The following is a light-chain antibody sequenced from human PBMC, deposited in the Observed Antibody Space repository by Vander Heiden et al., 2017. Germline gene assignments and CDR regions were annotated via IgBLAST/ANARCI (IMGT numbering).Light chain of an antibody. CDR2: DVS. V-gene: IGLV2-14*03. CDR3: TSYTSSSTLYV. CDR1: SSDVGAYNY. J-gene: IGLJ1*01. Sequence: QSALTQPASVSGSPGQSITIPCTGTSSDVGAYNYVSWYQQDPGKAPKVIIYDVSNRPSGVSNRFSGSKSGNTASLTISGLQAEDEADYFCTSYTSSSTLYVFGTGTKVTVL.